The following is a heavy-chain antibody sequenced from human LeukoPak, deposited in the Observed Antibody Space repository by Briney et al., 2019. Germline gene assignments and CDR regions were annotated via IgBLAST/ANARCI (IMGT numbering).Heavy chain of an antibody. CDR2: ISSSSTYI. V-gene: IGHV3-21*01. Sequence: GGSLRLSCAASGFTFSSYSMNWVRQAPGKGLEGVSSISSSSTYIYYADSVKGRFTISRDNAKNSLSLQMNSLRAEDTAVYYCARGTSAGDFWGQGTLVTVSS. J-gene: IGHJ4*02. CDR3: ARGTSAGDF. CDR1: GFTFSSYS. D-gene: IGHD3-10*01.